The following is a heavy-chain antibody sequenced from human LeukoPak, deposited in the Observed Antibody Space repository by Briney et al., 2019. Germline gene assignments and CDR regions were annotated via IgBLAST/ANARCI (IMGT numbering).Heavy chain of an antibody. Sequence: GGSLILSCAASGFTFSSYAMHWVRQAPGKGLEWVAVISYDGSNKYYADSVKGRFTISRDNSKNTLYLQMNSLRAEDTAVYYCARDPALRDYFDYWGQGTLVTVSS. CDR3: ARDPALRDYFDY. J-gene: IGHJ4*02. D-gene: IGHD2-15*01. CDR1: GFTFSSYA. V-gene: IGHV3-30*04. CDR2: ISYDGSNK.